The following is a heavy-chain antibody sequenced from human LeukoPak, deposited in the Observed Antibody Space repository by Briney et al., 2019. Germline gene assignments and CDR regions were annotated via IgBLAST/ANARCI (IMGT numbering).Heavy chain of an antibody. J-gene: IGHJ2*01. Sequence: SETLSLTCTVSGGSVSSGSYYWSWIRQPPGKGLEWIGYIYYSGSTNYNPSLKSRVTISVDRSKNQFSLKLSSVTAADTAVYYCARKGRGFLEWSNWYFDLWGRGTLVTVSS. CDR2: IYYSGST. D-gene: IGHD3-3*01. V-gene: IGHV4-61*01. CDR3: ARKGRGFLEWSNWYFDL. CDR1: GGSVSSGSYY.